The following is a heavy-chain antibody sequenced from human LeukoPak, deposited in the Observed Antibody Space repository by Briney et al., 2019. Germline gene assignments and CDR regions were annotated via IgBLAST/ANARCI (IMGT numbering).Heavy chain of an antibody. J-gene: IGHJ4*02. CDR2: ISGSGGST. CDR3: ARGDYDFWRRYFDY. V-gene: IGHV3-23*01. CDR1: GFTFSSYA. Sequence: GSLRLSCAASGFTFSSYAMSWVRQAPGKGLEWVSAISGSGGSTYYADSVKGRFTISRDNSKSTLFLQMNSLRAEDTAVYYCARGDYDFWRRYFDYWGQGTLVTVSS. D-gene: IGHD3-3*01.